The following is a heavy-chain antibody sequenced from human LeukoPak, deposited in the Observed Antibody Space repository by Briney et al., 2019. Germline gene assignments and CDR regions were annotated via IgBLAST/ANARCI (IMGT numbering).Heavy chain of an antibody. V-gene: IGHV1-2*04. D-gene: IGHD3-10*01. J-gene: IGHJ6*02. Sequence: ASVKVSCKASGYTFTGYYMHWVRQAPGQGLERMGWINPNSGGTNYAQKFQGWVTMTRDTSISTAYMELSRLRSDDTAVYYCARGTLGVTQNEPYGMDVWGQGTTVTVSS. CDR1: GYTFTGYY. CDR2: INPNSGGT. CDR3: ARGTLGVTQNEPYGMDV.